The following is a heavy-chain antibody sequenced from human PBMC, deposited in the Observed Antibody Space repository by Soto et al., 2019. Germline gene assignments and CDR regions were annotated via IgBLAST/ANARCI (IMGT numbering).Heavy chain of an antibody. J-gene: IGHJ6*02. V-gene: IGHV3-23*01. CDR1: GFTFSSYA. CDR2: ISGSGGNA. Sequence: PGGSLRLSCAASGFTFSSYAMSWVRQAPGKGLEWVSSISGSGGNAYYADSVKGRFSISRDNPKNTLRLQMNSLRADDTAVYYCAKDGASGSYPPYYYFGMDVWGRGTTVTGSS. D-gene: IGHD1-26*01. CDR3: AKDGASGSYPPYYYFGMDV.